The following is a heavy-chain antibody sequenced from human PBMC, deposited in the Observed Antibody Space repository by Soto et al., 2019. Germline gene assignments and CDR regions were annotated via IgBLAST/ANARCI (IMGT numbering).Heavy chain of an antibody. V-gene: IGHV3-21*01. CDR3: AREGYYDSSGYPKSIDY. J-gene: IGHJ4*02. D-gene: IGHD3-22*01. CDR2: ISSSSSYI. Sequence: GGSLRLSCAASGFTFSSYSMNWVRQAPGKGLEWVSSISSSSSYIYYADSVKGRFTISRDNAKNSLYLQMNSLRAEDTAVYYCAREGYYDSSGYPKSIDYWGQGTLVTVSS. CDR1: GFTFSSYS.